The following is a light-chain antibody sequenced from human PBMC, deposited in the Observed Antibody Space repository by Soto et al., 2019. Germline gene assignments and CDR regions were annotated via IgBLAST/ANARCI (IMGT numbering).Light chain of an antibody. Sequence: DIQMTQSPSSLSASVGDRVTITCRASQSISSYLNWYQQKPGKAPKLLIYAASSLQSGVPSWFSGSGSGTDFTLTISSLQPEXFATYYXHQSYSTPRTFGQGTKVEIK. J-gene: IGKJ1*01. V-gene: IGKV1-39*01. CDR3: HQSYSTPRT. CDR1: QSISSY. CDR2: AAS.